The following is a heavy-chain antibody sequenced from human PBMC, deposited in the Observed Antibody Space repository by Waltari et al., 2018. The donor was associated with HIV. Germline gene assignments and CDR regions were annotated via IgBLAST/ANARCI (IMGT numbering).Heavy chain of an antibody. D-gene: IGHD1-26*01. Sequence: QVQLQESGPGLVKPSQTLSLTCTVSGGSISSGSYYRSWIRQPAGEGLEWIGRIYTSGSTNYNPSLKSRVTISVDTSKNQFSLKLSSVTAADTAVYYCARGRYSGSYRGHYYYYGMDVWGQGTTVTVSS. CDR3: ARGRYSGSYRGHYYYYGMDV. CDR2: IYTSGST. CDR1: GGSISSGSYY. V-gene: IGHV4-61*02. J-gene: IGHJ6*02.